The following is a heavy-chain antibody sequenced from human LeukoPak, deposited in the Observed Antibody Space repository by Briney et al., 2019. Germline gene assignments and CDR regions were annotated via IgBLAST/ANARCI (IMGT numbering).Heavy chain of an antibody. D-gene: IGHD2-2*01. Sequence: GGSLRLSCKASGFSLTGYWMHWVRQAAGKGLVWVARMNSAGTTINYADSVKGRFTISRDNAGNALYLQMSSLRAEDTAIYYCIKEIQVGASASLGYWGQGTLVTVSS. CDR2: MNSAGTTI. CDR3: IKEIQVGASASLGY. J-gene: IGHJ4*01. V-gene: IGHV3-74*01. CDR1: GFSLTGYW.